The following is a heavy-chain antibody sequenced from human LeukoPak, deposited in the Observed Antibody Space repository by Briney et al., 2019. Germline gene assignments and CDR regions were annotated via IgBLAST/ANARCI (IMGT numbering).Heavy chain of an antibody. CDR1: GGSFSGYY. CDR2: INHSGST. D-gene: IGHD3-22*01. Sequence: SETLSLTCAVYGGSFSGYYWSWIRQPPGKGLEWIGEINHSGSTNYNPSLKSRVTISVDTSKNQFSLKLSSVTAADTAVYYCETYYYDSSGYYDAFDILGQGTMVTVSS. CDR3: ETYYYDSSGYYDAFDI. V-gene: IGHV4-34*01. J-gene: IGHJ3*02.